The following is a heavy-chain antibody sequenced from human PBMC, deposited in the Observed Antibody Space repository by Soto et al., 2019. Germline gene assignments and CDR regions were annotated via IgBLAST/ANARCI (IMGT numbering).Heavy chain of an antibody. V-gene: IGHV4-39*01. CDR3: ARQRRYYYDSSGYPDY. Sequence: SETLSLTCAVSGVSISTTNWWSWVRQPPGKGLEWIGTIYYTGSTYYNPSLKSRVTLSVDTSKNQLSLKLSSVTAADTAVYYCARQRRYYYDSSGYPDYWGQGTLVTVSS. J-gene: IGHJ4*02. CDR2: IYYTGST. D-gene: IGHD3-22*01. CDR1: GVSISTTNW.